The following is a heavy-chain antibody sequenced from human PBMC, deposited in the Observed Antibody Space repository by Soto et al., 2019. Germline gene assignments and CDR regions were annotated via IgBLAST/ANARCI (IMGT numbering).Heavy chain of an antibody. J-gene: IGHJ6*03. CDR2: VNAGNGNT. CDR3: ARGHLAVVPVASWYYYMDV. V-gene: IGHV1-3*01. D-gene: IGHD2-2*01. Sequence: QVQLVQSGAEVEKPGASVKVSCKASGYSFSNYAVHWVRQAPGQRLEGMGGVNAGNGNTRYSQNFQGRVTITRDTSARTAYLELSSLRSEDTAVYYCARGHLAVVPVASWYYYMDVWGKGTTVTVSS. CDR1: GYSFSNYA.